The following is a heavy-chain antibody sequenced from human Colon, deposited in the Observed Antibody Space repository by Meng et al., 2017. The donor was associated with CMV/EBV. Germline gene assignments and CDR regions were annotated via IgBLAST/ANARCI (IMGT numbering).Heavy chain of an antibody. V-gene: IGHV3-15*01. CDR3: AKDRYYDFWTGYYNAFDY. CDR2: IKSKTDGETT. CDR1: GFTFSNVW. D-gene: IGHD3-3*01. J-gene: IGHJ4*02. Sequence: GGSLRLSCVASGFTFSNVWMRWVRQAPGKGLEWIGLIKSKTDGETTDYAAPVKGRFTISRDNSENTFYLQLDGLRAEDTATYFCAKDRYYDFWTGYYNAFDYWGQGTLVTVSS.